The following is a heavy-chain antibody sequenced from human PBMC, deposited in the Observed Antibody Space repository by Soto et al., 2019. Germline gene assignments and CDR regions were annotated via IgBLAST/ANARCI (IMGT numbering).Heavy chain of an antibody. D-gene: IGHD6-13*01. V-gene: IGHV3-7*01. CDR2: IKQDRSEK. CDR3: ARGWYSSSWPFDY. J-gene: IGHJ4*02. CDR1: GFTFSSYW. Sequence: LRLSCAASGFTFSSYWMSWVRQAPGKGLEWVANIKQDRSEKYYVDSVKGRFTISRDNAKNSLYLQMNSLRAEDTAVYYCARGWYSSSWPFDYWGQGTLVTVSS.